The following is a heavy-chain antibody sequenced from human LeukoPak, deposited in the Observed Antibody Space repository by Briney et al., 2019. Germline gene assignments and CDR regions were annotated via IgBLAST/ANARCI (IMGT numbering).Heavy chain of an antibody. CDR2: INPDGSEK. V-gene: IGHV3-7*01. CDR1: GFTLSSYA. J-gene: IGHJ4*02. D-gene: IGHD3-10*01. CDR3: AKEEWFRFDI. Sequence: QPGGSLRLSCAASGFTLSSYAMSWVRQAPGKGLERVAKINPDGSEKYYVDSVKGRFTISRDNAKNSVYVQMNSLRADDTAVYFCAKEEWFRFDIWGQGTSVTVSS.